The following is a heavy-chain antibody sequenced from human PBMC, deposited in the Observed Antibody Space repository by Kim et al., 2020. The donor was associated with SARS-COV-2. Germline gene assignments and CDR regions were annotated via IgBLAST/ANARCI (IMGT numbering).Heavy chain of an antibody. CDR3: ARRGGDGYNSGPDAFDI. Sequence: FQGQVTISADKSISTAYLQWSSLKASDTAMYYCARRGGDGYNSGPDAFDIWGQGTMVTVSS. V-gene: IGHV5-51*01. D-gene: IGHD5-12*01. J-gene: IGHJ3*02.